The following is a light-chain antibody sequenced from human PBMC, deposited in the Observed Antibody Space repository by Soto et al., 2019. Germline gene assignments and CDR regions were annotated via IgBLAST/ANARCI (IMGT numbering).Light chain of an antibody. CDR1: QGISSY. V-gene: IGKV1-9*01. J-gene: IGKJ5*01. CDR3: QQLNSYPIT. CDR2: AAS. Sequence: DIQLTQSPSFLSASVGDRVTITCRASQGISSYVAWYQQKPGKAPKVLIYAASTLQSGVPSRFSGSGSGTEFSLTISSLQPEDFATYYCQQLNSYPITFGQGTRLEIK.